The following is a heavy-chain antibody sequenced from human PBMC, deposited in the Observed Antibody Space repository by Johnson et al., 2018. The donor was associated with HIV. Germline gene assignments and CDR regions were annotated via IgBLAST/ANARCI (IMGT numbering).Heavy chain of an antibody. CDR1: GFPFSSYA. Sequence: QVQLVESGGGVVQPGRSLRLSCAASGFPFSSYAMDWVRQAPGKGLEWVAVISNDGSDKWYADSVQGRFTISRDNSKNTLYLQMNSLRAEDTAVYYCARTITKSAFDIWGQGTMVTVSS. D-gene: IGHD3-10*01. V-gene: IGHV3-30*03. CDR3: ARTITKSAFDI. CDR2: ISNDGSDK. J-gene: IGHJ3*02.